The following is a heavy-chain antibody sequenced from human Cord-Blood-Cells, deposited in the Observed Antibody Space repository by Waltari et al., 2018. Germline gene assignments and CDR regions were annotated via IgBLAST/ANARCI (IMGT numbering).Heavy chain of an antibody. Sequence: EVQLVQSGAEVKKPGESLKISCKGSGYSFTSYWTGWVRQMPGKGLEWMGIIYPGDSDTRYSPSFQGQVTISADKSISTAYLQWSSLKASDTAMYYCARPRPRNYDILTGAFDIWGQGTMVTVSS. J-gene: IGHJ3*02. CDR1: GYSFTSYW. CDR2: IYPGDSDT. D-gene: IGHD3-9*01. V-gene: IGHV5-51*01. CDR3: ARPRPRNYDILTGAFDI.